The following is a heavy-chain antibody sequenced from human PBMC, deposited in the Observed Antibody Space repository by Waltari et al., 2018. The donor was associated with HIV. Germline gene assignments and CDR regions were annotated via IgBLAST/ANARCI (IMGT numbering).Heavy chain of an antibody. CDR2: ISGTGATI. CDR1: GGGCASSG. CDR3: AKGGFCNRGSCYKRFDS. J-gene: IGHJ4*02. D-gene: IGHD2-15*01. V-gene: IGHV3-23*01. Sequence: EIEVLESRGGWVRQGWARRGCWGGAGGGCASSGPLWVRQLPRKGLAWVSSISGTGATILHADSVKSRFTISRDNSNYAVYLLMDSLKVEDTAVYYCAKGGFCNRGSCYKRFDSWGQGTAVTVSS.